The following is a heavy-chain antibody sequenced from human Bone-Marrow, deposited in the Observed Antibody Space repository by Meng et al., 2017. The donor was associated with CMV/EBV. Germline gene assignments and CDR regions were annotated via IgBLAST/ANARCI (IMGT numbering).Heavy chain of an antibody. CDR2: ISWNSGSI. Sequence: LSLTCAASGFTFDDYAMHWVRQAPGKGLEWVSGISWNSGSIGYADSVKGRFTISRDNAKNSLYLQMNSLRAEDTAVYYCVRDRVVVAATPEQRPRYYYYYGMDVWGQGTTVTVSS. V-gene: IGHV3-9*01. CDR1: GFTFDDYA. CDR3: VRDRVVVAATPEQRPRYYYYYGMDV. D-gene: IGHD2-15*01. J-gene: IGHJ6*02.